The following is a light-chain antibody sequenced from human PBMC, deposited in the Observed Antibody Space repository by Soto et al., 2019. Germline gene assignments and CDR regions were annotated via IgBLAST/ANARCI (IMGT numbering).Light chain of an antibody. Sequence: QSALTQPASVSGSPGQSITISCTGTSSDVGSYKFVSWYQQYPGKAPKLMIYEGSKRPSGVSDRFSGSKSGNTASLTISGLQAEDEADYFCCSYAGGRNVFGAGTKVTVL. CDR2: EGS. CDR3: CSYAGGRNV. CDR1: SSDVGSYKF. V-gene: IGLV2-23*03. J-gene: IGLJ1*01.